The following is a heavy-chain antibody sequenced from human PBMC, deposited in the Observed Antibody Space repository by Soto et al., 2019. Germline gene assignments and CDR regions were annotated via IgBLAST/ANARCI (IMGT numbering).Heavy chain of an antibody. D-gene: IGHD2-21*01. V-gene: IGHV4-31*03. J-gene: IGHJ5*02. Sequence: PSETLSLACSVSGAALNSGNYYWSWIRQVPGKGLEWIGHIYVTGAVDYNPSLRDRITISQDTSERQFSLNLRLVTAADTAVYYCARLRIATNNYKWSDPWGQGTLVTVS. CDR2: IYVTGAV. CDR1: GAALNSGNYY. CDR3: ARLRIATNNYKWSDP.